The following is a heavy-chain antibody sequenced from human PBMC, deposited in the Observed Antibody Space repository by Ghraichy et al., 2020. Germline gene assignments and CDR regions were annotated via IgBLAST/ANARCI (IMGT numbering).Heavy chain of an antibody. CDR1: GGSISSYY. Sequence: SETLSLTCTVSGGSISSYYWSWIRQPPGKGLEWIGYIYTSGSTNYNPSLKSRVTISVDTSKNQFSLKLSSVTAADTAVYYCARHPAFYGTKYYFDYWGQGTLVTVSS. CDR2: IYTSGST. D-gene: IGHD2/OR15-2a*01. CDR3: ARHPAFYGTKYYFDY. V-gene: IGHV4-4*09. J-gene: IGHJ4*02.